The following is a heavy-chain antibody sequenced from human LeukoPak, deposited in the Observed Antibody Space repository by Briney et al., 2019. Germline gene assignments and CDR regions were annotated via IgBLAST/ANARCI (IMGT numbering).Heavy chain of an antibody. J-gene: IGHJ6*03. V-gene: IGHV3-21*01. CDR2: INSGSNYK. Sequence: PGGSLRLSCAASGFNFNTYSMNWVRQAPGKGLEWVSSINSGSNYKYYGDSVKGRFTISRDNAKNSVYLEMNSLRAEDTAVYYCARDLIAAAALSYYYMDVWGKGATVTVSS. CDR1: GFNFNTYS. CDR3: ARDLIAAAALSYYYMDV. D-gene: IGHD6-13*01.